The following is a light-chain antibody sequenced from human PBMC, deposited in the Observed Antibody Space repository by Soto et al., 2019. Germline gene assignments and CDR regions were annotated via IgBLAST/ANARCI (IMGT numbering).Light chain of an antibody. CDR1: SSDVGSYNY. Sequence: QSVLTQPASVSGSPGQSITISCTGTSSDVGSYNYVSWYQQHPGKAPKLMIYEVSDRPSGISSRFSGSKSGNTASLTISGLQTEDEADYYCQSYDSSLSGSVFXTGTKLTVL. CDR2: EVS. V-gene: IGLV2-14*01. J-gene: IGLJ1*01. CDR3: QSYDSSLSGSV.